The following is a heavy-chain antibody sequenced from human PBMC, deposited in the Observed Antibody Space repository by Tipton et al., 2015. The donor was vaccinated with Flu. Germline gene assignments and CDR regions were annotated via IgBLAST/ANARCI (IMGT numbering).Heavy chain of an antibody. CDR1: GGSFSGYY. V-gene: IGHV3-7*01. Sequence: LSLTCAVHGGSFSGYYWSWIRQPPGKGLEWVANINQDGNEKYSVDSVKGRFTISRDNAKNSLYLQMNSLRAEDTAVYYCTRALDYWGQGTPVTVSS. CDR3: TRALDY. J-gene: IGHJ4*02. CDR2: INQDGNEK.